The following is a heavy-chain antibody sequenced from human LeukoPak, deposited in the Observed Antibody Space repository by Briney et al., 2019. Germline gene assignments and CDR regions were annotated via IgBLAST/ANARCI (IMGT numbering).Heavy chain of an antibody. V-gene: IGHV3-7*01. CDR2: IKQDGSEK. D-gene: IGHD6-13*01. CDR1: GFTFSSYW. Sequence: RGSLRLSCAASGFTFSSYWMSWVRQAPGKGLEWVANIKQDGSEKYYVDSVKGRFTISRDNAKNSLYLQMTSLRAEDTAVYYCARDSYTQQLEDYWGQGTLVTVSS. CDR3: ARDSYTQQLEDY. J-gene: IGHJ4*02.